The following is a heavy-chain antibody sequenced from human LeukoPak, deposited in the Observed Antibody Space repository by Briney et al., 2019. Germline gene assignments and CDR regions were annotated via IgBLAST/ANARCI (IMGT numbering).Heavy chain of an antibody. V-gene: IGHV3-74*01. CDR2: INTDGSST. D-gene: IGHD3-22*01. J-gene: IGHJ6*03. CDR1: GFTFSSYW. Sequence: PGGSLRLSCAASGFTFSSYWMHWVRQAPGKGLVWVSRINTDGSSTSYADSVKGRFTISRDNAKNTLYLQMNSLRAEDTAVYYCARDKGDYYDTSGYYYNYYYMDVWGKVTTVTVSS. CDR3: ARDKGDYYDTSGYYYNYYYMDV.